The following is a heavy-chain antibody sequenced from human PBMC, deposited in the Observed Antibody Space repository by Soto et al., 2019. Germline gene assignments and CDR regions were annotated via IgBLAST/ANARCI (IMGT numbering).Heavy chain of an antibody. J-gene: IGHJ3*02. V-gene: IGHV3-64*01. CDR3: ASGGVLGYCSGGSCQVDAFDI. D-gene: IGHD2-15*01. CDR1: GFTFSSYA. CDR2: ISSNGGST. Sequence: PGGSLRLSCAASGFTFSSYAMHWVRQAPGKGLEYVSAISSNGGSTYYANSVKGRFTISRDNSKNTLYLQMGSLRAEDMAVYYCASGGVLGYCSGGSCQVDAFDIWGQGTMVTVSS.